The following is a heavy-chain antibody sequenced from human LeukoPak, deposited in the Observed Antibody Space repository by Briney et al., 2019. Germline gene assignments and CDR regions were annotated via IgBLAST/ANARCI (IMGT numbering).Heavy chain of an antibody. V-gene: IGHV3-23*01. Sequence: TGGTLRLSCAASGFTFSSHAMSWVRQAPGKGLEWVSAISGSGGSTYYADSVKGRFTISRDNSKNTLYLQMNSLRAEDTAVYYCAKDYYYGSGSYYTHDYWAREPWSPSPQ. D-gene: IGHD3-10*01. CDR2: ISGSGGST. CDR3: AKDYYYGSGSYYTHDY. J-gene: IGHJ4*02. CDR1: GFTFSSHA.